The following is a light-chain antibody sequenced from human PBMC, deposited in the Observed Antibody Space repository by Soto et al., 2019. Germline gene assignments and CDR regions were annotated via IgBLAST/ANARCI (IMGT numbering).Light chain of an antibody. CDR2: TAS. CDR3: HQYDSFST. J-gene: IGKJ2*01. Sequence: DIHMTQSPSTLSASVGDRVTITCRASQNINTWLAWYQQKPGKAPKLLIYTASSLESGVPSRFSGSLSGSEFALTITILQPDDFATYYCHQYDSFSTFGQGTKLDLK. CDR1: QNINTW. V-gene: IGKV1-5*03.